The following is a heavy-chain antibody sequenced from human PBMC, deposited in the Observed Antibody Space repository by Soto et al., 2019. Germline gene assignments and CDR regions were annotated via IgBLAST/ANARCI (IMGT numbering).Heavy chain of an antibody. CDR3: ASDRSAPSYYYFAY. Sequence: QVQLVESGGGLVKPGGSLRLSCAASGFTFSDYYMSWIRQAPGKGLEWVSYISSSGSTLYYADSVKGRFTISRDNAKNPLYLQMNSLRAEDTAVYYCASDRSAPSYYYFAYWGQGTLVTVSS. V-gene: IGHV3-11*01. D-gene: IGHD3-10*01. J-gene: IGHJ4*02. CDR2: ISSSGSTL. CDR1: GFTFSDYY.